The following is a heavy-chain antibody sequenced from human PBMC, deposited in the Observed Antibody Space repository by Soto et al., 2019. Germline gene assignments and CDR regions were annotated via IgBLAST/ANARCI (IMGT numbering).Heavy chain of an antibody. V-gene: IGHV3-23*01. CDR3: AKDRYLDHDSRGYLFDN. CDR2: ISRYGDIT. J-gene: IGHJ4*02. Sequence: EVQLLESGGDLIQPGRSLRLSCGASGCTFNIYAMTWVRQAPGKGLEWVSAISRYGDITYYADSVEGRFSISRDNSKNTLYLQMNSLRAEDTAVYYCAKDRYLDHDSRGYLFDNWGQGTLVTVSS. CDR1: GCTFNIYA. D-gene: IGHD3-22*01.